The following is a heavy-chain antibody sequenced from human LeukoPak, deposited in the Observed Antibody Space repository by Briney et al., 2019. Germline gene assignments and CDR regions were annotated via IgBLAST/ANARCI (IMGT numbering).Heavy chain of an antibody. Sequence: GGSLRLSCAASGFTFNTYAMTWVRQAPGKGLEWVSTIDDDSYYADSVKGRFTISRDKSKRTLFLQMNSLSAEDTAVYYCVTEGWIYWGRGMLVTVSS. J-gene: IGHJ4*02. CDR1: GFTFNTYA. V-gene: IGHV3-23*01. CDR2: IDDDS. D-gene: IGHD5-12*01. CDR3: VTEGWIY.